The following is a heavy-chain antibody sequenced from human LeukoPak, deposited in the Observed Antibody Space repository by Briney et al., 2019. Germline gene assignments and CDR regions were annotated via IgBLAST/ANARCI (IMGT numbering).Heavy chain of an antibody. J-gene: IGHJ6*03. CDR2: ISAYNGNT. CDR3: AGVKEWELSLHYYYYMDV. CDR1: GYTFTSYG. D-gene: IGHD1-26*01. V-gene: IGHV1-18*01. Sequence: GASVKVSCKASGYTFTSYGISWVRQAPGQGLEWMGWISAYNGNTNYAQKLQGRVTMTTDTSTSTAYMELRSLRSDDTAVYYCAGVKEWELSLHYYYYMDVWGKGTTVTVSS.